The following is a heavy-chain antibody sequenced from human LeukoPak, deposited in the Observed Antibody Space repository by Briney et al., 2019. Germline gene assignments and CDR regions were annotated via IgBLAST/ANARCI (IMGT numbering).Heavy chain of an antibody. CDR2: IRYDGSNK. CDR1: GFTFSSYG. CDR3: AREFYYYDSSGYYLN. J-gene: IGHJ4*02. Sequence: PGGSLRLSCAASGFTFSSYGMHWVRQAPGKGLEWVAFIRYDGSNKYYADSVKGRFTISRDNSKNTLYLQMNSLRAEDTAVYYCAREFYYYDSSGYYLNWGQGTLVTVSS. D-gene: IGHD3-22*01. V-gene: IGHV3-30*02.